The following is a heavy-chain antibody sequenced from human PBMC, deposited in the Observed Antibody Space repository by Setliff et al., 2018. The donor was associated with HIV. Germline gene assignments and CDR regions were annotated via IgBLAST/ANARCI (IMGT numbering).Heavy chain of an antibody. CDR3: ARESPRNYYYNFWSGYPSHFGY. CDR1: GDSISSGSYY. J-gene: IGHJ4*02. V-gene: IGHV4-61*02. D-gene: IGHD3-3*01. CDR2: IYTSGST. Sequence: SETLSLTCTVSGDSISSGSYYWSWSRQPAGKGLEWIGRIYTSGSTSYNPSLKSRVTISVDTSRNQFSLNLNSVTAADTAVYYCARESPRNYYYNFWSGYPSHFGYWGQGTQVTVSS.